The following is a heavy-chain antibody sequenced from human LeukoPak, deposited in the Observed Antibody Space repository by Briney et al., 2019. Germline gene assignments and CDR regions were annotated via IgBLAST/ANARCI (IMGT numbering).Heavy chain of an antibody. D-gene: IGHD6-13*01. J-gene: IGHJ5*02. V-gene: IGHV3-23*01. CDR3: SRCMVLRQGWCNWFDP. CDR1: GFDLTTYA. Sequence: GGSLTLSCAASGFDLTTYAMTWVRQAPAKGLEWISSIRMGGGGTYYADSVKGRFTISRVSSDNTLHLQLNNLLVDHTARYRGSRCMVLRQGWCNWFDPWGQGTLVTGSS. CDR2: IRMGGGGT.